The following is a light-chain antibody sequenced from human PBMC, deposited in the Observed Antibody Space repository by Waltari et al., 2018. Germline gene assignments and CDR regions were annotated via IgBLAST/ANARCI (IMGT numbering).Light chain of an antibody. Sequence: AIRITQSPSSLSASTGARVTITCRASQGISSYLAWYQQKPGKAPKLLIYAASTLQSGVPSRFSGSGSGTDFTLTISCLQSEDFATYYCQQYYSYPPNFGGGTKVEIK. J-gene: IGKJ4*01. V-gene: IGKV1-8*01. CDR2: AAS. CDR1: QGISSY. CDR3: QQYYSYPPN.